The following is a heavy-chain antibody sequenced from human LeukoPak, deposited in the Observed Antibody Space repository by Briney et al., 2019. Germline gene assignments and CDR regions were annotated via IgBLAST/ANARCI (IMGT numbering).Heavy chain of an antibody. Sequence: SETLSLTCTVSGGSISSGGYYWSWIRQHPGKGLEWIGYIYYSGSTYYNPSLKSRVTISVDTSKNQFSLKLSSVTAADTAVYYCARATVTPWYFDLWGRGTLVTVSS. CDR2: IYYSGST. CDR3: ARATVTPWYFDL. V-gene: IGHV4-31*03. CDR1: GGSISSGGYY. D-gene: IGHD4-17*01. J-gene: IGHJ2*01.